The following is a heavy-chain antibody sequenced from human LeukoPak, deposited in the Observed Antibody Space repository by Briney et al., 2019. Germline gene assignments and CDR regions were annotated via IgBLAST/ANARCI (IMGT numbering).Heavy chain of an antibody. V-gene: IGHV3-15*07. CDR2: IRSKRDGGTT. CDR1: GFTYSNTW. CDR3: ARDWYYAFDF. J-gene: IGHJ3*01. D-gene: IGHD2-21*02. Sequence: PGGALRLSCLSSGFTYSNTWMNWLRQAPAKGLDGVARIRSKRDGGTTDYAAPVKGRFTISRDDSKNTMYLQMNSLKAEDTAVYYCARDWYYAFDFWGQGTMVTVSS.